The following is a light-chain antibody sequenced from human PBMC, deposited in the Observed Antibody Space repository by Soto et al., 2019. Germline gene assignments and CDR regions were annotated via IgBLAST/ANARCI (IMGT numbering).Light chain of an antibody. J-gene: IGKJ1*01. V-gene: IGKV1-5*03. CDR3: QQYNSYSRT. CDR1: QSISSW. Sequence: DIQMTQSPSTLSASVGDRVTLTCRASQSISSWLAWYQQKQGKAPKLLIYKASSLESGVPSRFSGSRSGTEFTLTISSLQPDDFSTYYCQQYNSYSRTFGQGTKVDIK. CDR2: KAS.